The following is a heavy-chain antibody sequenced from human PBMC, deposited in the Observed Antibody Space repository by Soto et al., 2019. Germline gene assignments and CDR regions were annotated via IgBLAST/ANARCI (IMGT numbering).Heavy chain of an antibody. CDR2: IYPGDSDT. CDR3: ARRVVRGVIINDAFDI. J-gene: IGHJ3*02. V-gene: IGHV5-51*01. Sequence: GESLKISCKGSGYSFTSYWIGWVRQMPGKGLEWMGIIYPGDSDTRYSPSFQGQVTISADKSISTAYLQWSSLKASDTAMYYCARRVVRGVIINDAFDIWGQGTMVTVSS. D-gene: IGHD3-10*01. CDR1: GYSFTSYW.